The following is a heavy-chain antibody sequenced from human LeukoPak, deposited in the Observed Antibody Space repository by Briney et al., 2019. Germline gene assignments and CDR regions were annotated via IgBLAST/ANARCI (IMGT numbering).Heavy chain of an antibody. D-gene: IGHD6-13*01. CDR3: ARAVPGIAAAGTYGMDV. Sequence: SQTLSLTCAVSGGSISSGGYSWSWIRQPPGKGLEWIGYIYHSGSTNYNPSLKSRVTISVDTSKNQFSLKLSSVTAADTAVYYCARAVPGIAAAGTYGMDVWGQGTTVTVSS. J-gene: IGHJ6*02. CDR2: IYHSGST. V-gene: IGHV4-30-2*01. CDR1: GGSISSGGYS.